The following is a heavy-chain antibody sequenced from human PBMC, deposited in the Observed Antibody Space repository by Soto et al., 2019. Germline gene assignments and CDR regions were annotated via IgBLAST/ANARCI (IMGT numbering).Heavy chain of an antibody. CDR3: AKDLSSGWPFYY. CDR2: IYSGGST. V-gene: IGHV3-66*01. D-gene: IGHD6-19*01. J-gene: IGHJ4*02. CDR1: GFTFSSYA. Sequence: GGSLRLSCAASGFTFSSYAMSWVRQAPGKGLEWVSVIYSGGSTYYADSVKGRFTISRDNSKNTLYLQMNSLRAEDTAVYYCAKDLSSGWPFYYWGQGTLVTVSS.